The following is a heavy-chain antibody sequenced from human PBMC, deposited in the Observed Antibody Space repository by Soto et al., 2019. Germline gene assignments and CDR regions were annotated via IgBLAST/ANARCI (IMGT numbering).Heavy chain of an antibody. CDR1: GGSISSYY. CDR3: ARMLWGSYRYTDYYYYMDV. CDR2: IYYSGST. J-gene: IGHJ6*03. Sequence: SETLSLTCTVSGGSISSYYWRWIRQPPGKGLEWIGYIYYSGSTNYNPSLKSRVTISVDTSKNQFSLKLSSVTAADTAVYYCARMLWGSYRYTDYYYYMDVWGKGTTVTISS. D-gene: IGHD3-16*02. V-gene: IGHV4-59*08.